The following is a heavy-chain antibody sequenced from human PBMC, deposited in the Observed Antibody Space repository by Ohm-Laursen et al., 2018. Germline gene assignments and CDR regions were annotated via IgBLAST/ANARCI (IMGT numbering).Heavy chain of an antibody. V-gene: IGHV4-39*07. J-gene: IGHJ4*02. CDR2: IYHSGST. CDR1: GGSISSSSYY. D-gene: IGHD5-24*01. Sequence: ETLSLTCTVSGGSISSSSYYWGWIRQPPGKGLEWIGSIYHSGSTYYNPSLKSRVTISVDTSKNQFSLKLSSVTAADTAVYYCARDHGGESPDYWGQGTLVTVSS. CDR3: ARDHGGESPDY.